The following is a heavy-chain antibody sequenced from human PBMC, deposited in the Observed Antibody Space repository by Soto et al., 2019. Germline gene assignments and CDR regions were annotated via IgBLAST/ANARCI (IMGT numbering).Heavy chain of an antibody. V-gene: IGHV3-30*18. Sequence: QVQLVESGGGVVQPGRSLRLSCAASGFTFSSYGMHWVRQAPGKGLEWVAVISYDGSNKYYADSVKGRFTISRDNSKNPLYLQMNSLRAEDTAVYYCAKVGWVGGGEDVDYWGQGTLVTVSS. CDR3: AKVGWVGGGEDVDY. CDR2: ISYDGSNK. CDR1: GFTFSSYG. J-gene: IGHJ4*02. D-gene: IGHD3-16*01.